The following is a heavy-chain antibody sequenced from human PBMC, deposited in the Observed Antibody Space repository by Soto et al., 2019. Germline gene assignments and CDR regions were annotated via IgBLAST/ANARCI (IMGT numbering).Heavy chain of an antibody. V-gene: IGHV1-46*01. Sequence: ASVKVSCKASGYTFTSYYMHWVRQAPGQGLEWMGIINPSGGSTSYAQKFQGRVTMTRDTSTSTVYMELSSLRSEDTAVYYCARVRAEYYDYVWGSYRPNWFDPWGQGTLVTVSS. J-gene: IGHJ5*02. CDR2: INPSGGST. D-gene: IGHD3-16*02. CDR1: GYTFTSYY. CDR3: ARVRAEYYDYVWGSYRPNWFDP.